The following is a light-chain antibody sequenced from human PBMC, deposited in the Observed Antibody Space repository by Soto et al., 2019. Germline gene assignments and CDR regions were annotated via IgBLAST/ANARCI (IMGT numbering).Light chain of an antibody. Sequence: EIVLTQSPGTLSLSPGERATLSCRASQSVSSSYLAWYQQKPGQAPRLLIYGASSRATGIPDRFSGSGSGTEFTLTISSLQSEDFAVYYCQQYDGSLFTFGPGTKVDIK. J-gene: IGKJ3*01. CDR2: GAS. CDR3: QQYDGSLFT. V-gene: IGKV3-20*01. CDR1: QSVSSSY.